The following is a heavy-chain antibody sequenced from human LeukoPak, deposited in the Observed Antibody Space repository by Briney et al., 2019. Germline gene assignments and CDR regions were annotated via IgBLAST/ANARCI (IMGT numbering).Heavy chain of an antibody. V-gene: IGHV1-18*01. CDR3: ARGNMSPYYYGSGSSYFDY. CDR2: ISAYNGNT. CDR1: GYTFTSYG. D-gene: IGHD3-10*01. J-gene: IGHJ4*02. Sequence: ASVKVSCKASGYTFTSYGISWVRQAPGQGLEWMGWISAYNGNTNYAQKLQGRVTMTTDTSTSTAYMELRSLRSDDTAVYYCARGNMSPYYYGSGSSYFDYWGQGTLVTVSS.